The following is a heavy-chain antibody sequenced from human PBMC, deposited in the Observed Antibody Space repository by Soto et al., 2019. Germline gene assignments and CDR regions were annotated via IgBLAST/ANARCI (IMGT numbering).Heavy chain of an antibody. Sequence: VKLVESGGDVVQPGTSLRLSCTASGFDFSNSGIQWVRQTPGKGLEWVALISFDGDKYYVDSVKGRFTISRDNPTNTVYLQMNRLRPEDTGVYYCARDYARGWCQFWGQGTLVTVSS. CDR2: ISFDGDK. J-gene: IGHJ4*02. CDR1: GFDFSNSG. D-gene: IGHD2-8*02. V-gene: IGHV3-30*03. CDR3: ARDYARGWCQF.